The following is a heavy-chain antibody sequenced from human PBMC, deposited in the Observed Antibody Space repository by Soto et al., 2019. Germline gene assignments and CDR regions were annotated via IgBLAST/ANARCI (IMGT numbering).Heavy chain of an antibody. V-gene: IGHV3-30*18. CDR3: AKNYSGYDWGPEEVFDYYMDV. CDR2: ISYDGSNK. J-gene: IGHJ6*03. D-gene: IGHD5-12*01. CDR1: GFTFSSYG. Sequence: QVQLVESGGGVVQPGRSLRLSCAASGFTFSSYGMHWVRQAPGKGLEWVAVISYDGSNKYYADSVKGRFTISRDNSKNTLYMQMNSLRGEDTAVYYCAKNYSGYDWGPEEVFDYYMDVWGKGTTVTVSS.